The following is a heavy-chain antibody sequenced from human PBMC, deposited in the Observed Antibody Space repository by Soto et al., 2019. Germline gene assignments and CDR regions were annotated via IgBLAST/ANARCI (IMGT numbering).Heavy chain of an antibody. Sequence: GGSLRLSCAASGFTVSSNYMSWVRQAPGKGLEWVSVIYSGGSTYYADSVKGRFTISRHNSKNTLYLQMNSLRAEDTAVYYCAGGYCSGGSCYPAFYIWGQGTMVTVS. V-gene: IGHV3-53*04. D-gene: IGHD2-15*01. CDR2: IYSGGST. CDR1: GFTVSSNY. J-gene: IGHJ3*02. CDR3: AGGYCSGGSCYPAFYI.